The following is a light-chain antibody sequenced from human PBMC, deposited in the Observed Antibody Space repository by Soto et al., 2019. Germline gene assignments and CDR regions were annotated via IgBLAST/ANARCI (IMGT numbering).Light chain of an antibody. Sequence: EIVLTQSPATLSLYPGERATLSCRASQSVSRYLAWYQQTPGQAPRLLIYDASNRATGIPARFGGSGSGTDFTLTISSLEPEDFAVYYCQQRSSWPRLTFGGGTKVEI. J-gene: IGKJ4*01. CDR3: QQRSSWPRLT. CDR1: QSVSRY. V-gene: IGKV3-11*01. CDR2: DAS.